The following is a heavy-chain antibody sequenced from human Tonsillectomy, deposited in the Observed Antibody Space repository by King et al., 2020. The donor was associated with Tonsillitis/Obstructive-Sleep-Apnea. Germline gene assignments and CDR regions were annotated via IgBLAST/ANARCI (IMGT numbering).Heavy chain of an antibody. V-gene: IGHV4-59*01. D-gene: IGHD3-9*01. CDR1: GGSISRYY. CDR2: IYYSGST. CDR3: AAILTGYYNVISF. J-gene: IGHJ4*02. Sequence: QLQESGPGLVKPSETLSLTCTVSGGSISRYYWSWIRHPPGKGLEWIGYIYYSGSTNYNPSLQSRVTISVDPSKNQFSLKLSSVTAADTAVYYCAAILTGYYNVISFWGKGTLVTVSS.